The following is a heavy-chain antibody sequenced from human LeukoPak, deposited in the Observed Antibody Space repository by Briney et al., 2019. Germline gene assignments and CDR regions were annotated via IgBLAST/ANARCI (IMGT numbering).Heavy chain of an antibody. CDR3: ARAPLNYYDSSGYYLW. CDR1: GYTLTSYG. Sequence: ASVKVSCKASGYTLTSYGISWVRQAPGQGLEWMGWISAYNGNTNYAQKLQGRVTMTTDTSTSTAYMELRSLRSDDTAVYYCARAPLNYYDSSGYYLWWGQGTLVTVSS. D-gene: IGHD3-22*01. CDR2: ISAYNGNT. V-gene: IGHV1-18*01. J-gene: IGHJ4*02.